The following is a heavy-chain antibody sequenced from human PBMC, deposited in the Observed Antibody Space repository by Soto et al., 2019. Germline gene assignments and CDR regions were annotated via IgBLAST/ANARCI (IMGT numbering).Heavy chain of an antibody. Sequence: PSETLSLTCAVYGGSFSGYDWTWIRQPPGTGLEWIGEINHSGSTNYNPSLKSRVTISVDTSKNQFSLKLTSLTAADTAVYYCARDKITGLFDYWGQGTLVTVSS. CDR1: GGSFSGYD. CDR3: ARDKITGLFDY. J-gene: IGHJ4*02. D-gene: IGHD2-8*02. CDR2: INHSGST. V-gene: IGHV4-34*01.